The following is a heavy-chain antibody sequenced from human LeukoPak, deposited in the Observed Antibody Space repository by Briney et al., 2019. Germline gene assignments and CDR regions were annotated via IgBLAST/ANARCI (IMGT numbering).Heavy chain of an antibody. CDR3: ARLRFFPTWVDN. V-gene: IGHV5-51*01. D-gene: IGHD3-3*01. CDR1: EYIFSTHW. J-gene: IGHJ4*02. CDR2: IYLRDFHI. Sequence: GESLKISCKASEYIFSTHWIGWVRQMPGKGLEWMGIIYLRDFHIKYSPSFQGQVTISADRSINSAHLQWSSLKASDTAMYYCARLRFFPTWVDNWGQGTLVTVSS.